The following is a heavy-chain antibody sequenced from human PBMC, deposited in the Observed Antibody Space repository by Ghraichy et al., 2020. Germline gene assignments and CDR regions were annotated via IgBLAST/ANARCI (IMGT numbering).Heavy chain of an antibody. CDR3: AKPNIYDDAFDS. D-gene: IGHD2/OR15-2a*01. J-gene: IGHJ3*02. CDR1: GFTFSSYA. Sequence: GGSLRLSCVASGFTFSSYAMRWVRQAPGKGLEWVSGISVTGRQADYADSVKGRFTVSRDNSMAILFLQMNSLRVDDTATYYCAKPNIYDDAFDSWGQGTLVTVSS. CDR2: ISVTGRQA. V-gene: IGHV3-23*01.